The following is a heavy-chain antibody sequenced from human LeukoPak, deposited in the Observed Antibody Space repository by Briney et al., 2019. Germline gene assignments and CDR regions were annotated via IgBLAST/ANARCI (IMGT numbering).Heavy chain of an antibody. J-gene: IGHJ4*02. V-gene: IGHV3-30*01. CDR1: GLTFSSYA. CDR2: ISYDGSNK. D-gene: IGHD5-18*01. Sequence: PGRSLRLSCAASGLTFSSYAMHWVRQAPGKGLEWVAVISYDGSNKYYADSVKGRFTISRDNSKNTLYLQMNSLRAEDTAVYYCARSWGYSYGYFDYWGQGTLVTVSS. CDR3: ARSWGYSYGYFDY.